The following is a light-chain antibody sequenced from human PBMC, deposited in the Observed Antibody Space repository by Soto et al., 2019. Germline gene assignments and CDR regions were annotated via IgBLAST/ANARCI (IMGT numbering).Light chain of an antibody. CDR3: QQYNSYSPVT. CDR2: KAS. V-gene: IGKV1-5*03. J-gene: IGKJ3*01. CDR1: QSISNW. Sequence: DIQMTQSPSTLSASVGDRVIITCRASQSISNWLAWYQQKPGKAPKLLIYKASTLESGVPSRFSGSGSGTEFTLTISSLQPDDFAIYYCQQYNSYSPVTFGPGTKVDVK.